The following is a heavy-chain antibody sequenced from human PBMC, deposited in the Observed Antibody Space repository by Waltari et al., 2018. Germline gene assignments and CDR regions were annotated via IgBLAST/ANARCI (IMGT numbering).Heavy chain of an antibody. CDR1: GFTFSSYS. D-gene: IGHD5-12*01. CDR3: ARDMGYSGYDGGVDY. V-gene: IGHV3-48*01. Sequence: EVQLVESGGGLVQPGGSLRLSCAASGFTFSSYSMNWVRQAPGKGLEWVSYISSSSSTIYYADSVKGRFTISRDNAKNSLYLQMNSLRAEDTAVYYCARDMGYSGYDGGVDYWGQGTLVIVSS. CDR2: ISSSSSTI. J-gene: IGHJ4*02.